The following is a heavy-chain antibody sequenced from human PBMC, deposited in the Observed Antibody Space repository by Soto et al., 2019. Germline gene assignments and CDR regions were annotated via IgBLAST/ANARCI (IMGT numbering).Heavy chain of an antibody. J-gene: IGHJ5*02. CDR1: GGSISIGTYS. V-gene: IGHV4-30-2*01. Sequence: SETLSLTCAVSGGSISIGTYSWTCIRQPPGKDLEWIGYIYYSGTTYSHPSLRSRVTISVDRSKNQFSLKMTSVTAADTAVYYCARGAGYNSNSSDPWGQGTLVTVSS. D-gene: IGHD5-12*01. CDR3: ARGAGYNSNSSDP. CDR2: IYYSGTT.